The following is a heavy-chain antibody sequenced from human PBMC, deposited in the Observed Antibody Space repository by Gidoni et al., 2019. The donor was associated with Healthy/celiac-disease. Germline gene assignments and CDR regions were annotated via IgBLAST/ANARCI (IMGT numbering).Heavy chain of an antibody. Sequence: VQLLASWGGLVQPGGSLSLSCAASGLTFSSSAVSWVSQAPGKGLEWVSASSGSGGSTYYADSVKGRFTSSRNNTKNTLYLQMNSMRDEKTAVYYGAKDWQERGYSYGYNWFDPWGQGTLVTVSS. CDR1: GLTFSSSA. CDR2: SSGSGGST. J-gene: IGHJ5*02. D-gene: IGHD5-18*01. V-gene: IGHV3-23*01. CDR3: AKDWQERGYSYGYNWFDP.